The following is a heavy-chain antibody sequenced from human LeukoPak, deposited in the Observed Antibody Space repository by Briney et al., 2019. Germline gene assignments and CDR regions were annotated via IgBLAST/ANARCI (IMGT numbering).Heavy chain of an antibody. D-gene: IGHD5-18*01. J-gene: IGHJ4*02. CDR2: INPTGGST. V-gene: IGHV1-46*01. CDR3: ARYADKTDTAMVTSDY. CDR1: GYTFTSYY. Sequence: GASVKVSCKASGYTFTSYYMHWVRQAPGQGLEWMGLINPTGGSTGYAQKFQGRVTMTRDMSTSTDYMELSSLRSEDTAIYYCARYADKTDTAMVTSDYWGQGTLVTVSS.